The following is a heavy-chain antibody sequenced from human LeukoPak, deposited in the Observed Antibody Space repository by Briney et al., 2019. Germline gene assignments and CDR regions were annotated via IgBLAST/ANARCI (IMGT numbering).Heavy chain of an antibody. CDR1: GFTFSSYA. D-gene: IGHD3-10*01. Sequence: GRSLRLSCAASGFTFSSYAMHWVRQAPGKGLEWVAVISYDGSNKYYADSVKGRFTISGDNSKNTLYLQMSSLRAEDTAVYYCARDFMGRLDYWGQGTLVTVSS. J-gene: IGHJ4*02. CDR3: ARDFMGRLDY. V-gene: IGHV3-30-3*01. CDR2: ISYDGSNK.